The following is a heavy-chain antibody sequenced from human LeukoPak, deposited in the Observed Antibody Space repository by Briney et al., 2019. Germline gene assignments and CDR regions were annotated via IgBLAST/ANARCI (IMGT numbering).Heavy chain of an antibody. Sequence: PGGSLRLSCAGSGFTFSTYFMSWVRQAPGKGLEWVSTVSGSGGNTYYADSVKGRFTISRDDSRNRVYLQMNSLRFEDTAVYYCAKGGTAVLVDDYWGQGTLVTVSS. V-gene: IGHV3-23*01. CDR3: AKGGTAVLVDDY. D-gene: IGHD2-15*01. CDR2: VSGSGGNT. CDR1: GFTFSTYF. J-gene: IGHJ4*02.